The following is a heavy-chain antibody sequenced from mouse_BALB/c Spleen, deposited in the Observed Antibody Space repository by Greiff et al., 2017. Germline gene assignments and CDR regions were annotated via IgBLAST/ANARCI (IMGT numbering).Heavy chain of an antibody. J-gene: IGHJ1*01. CDR2: IWSGGST. CDR1: GFSLTSYG. CDR3: ASLYYGYDEGDWYFDV. D-gene: IGHD2-2*01. Sequence: VQLQQSGPGLVQPSQSLSITCTVSGFSLTSYGVHWVRQSPGKGLEWLGVIWSGGSTDYNAAFISRLSISKDNSKSQVFFKMNSLQADDTAIYYCASLYYGYDEGDWYFDVWGAGTTVTVSS. V-gene: IGHV2-4-1*01.